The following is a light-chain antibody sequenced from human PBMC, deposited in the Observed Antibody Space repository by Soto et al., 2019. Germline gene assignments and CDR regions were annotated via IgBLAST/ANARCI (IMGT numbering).Light chain of an antibody. CDR2: AAS. CDR1: QSVSSSY. J-gene: IGKJ1*01. V-gene: IGKV3-20*01. Sequence: EIVLTQSPGTLSLSPGERATLSCRDSQSVSSSYLVWHQQKPGQAPRLLIYAASRRDTGIPDRFSGSGSGTDFTRTISRMEPEDGAVYYCQQYGSSPWTFGQGTKVEIK. CDR3: QQYGSSPWT.